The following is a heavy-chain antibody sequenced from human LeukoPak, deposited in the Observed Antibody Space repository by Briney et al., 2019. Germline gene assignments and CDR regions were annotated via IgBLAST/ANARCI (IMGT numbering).Heavy chain of an antibody. CDR3: ARGKLLWFGELSRYYFDY. D-gene: IGHD3-10*01. CDR1: GGSFSGYY. Sequence: PSGTLSLTCAVYGGSFSGYYWSWIRQPPGKGLEWIGEINHSGSTNYNPSLKSRVTISVDTSKNQFSLKLSSVTAADTAVYYCARGKLLWFGELSRYYFDYWGQGTLVTVSS. V-gene: IGHV4-34*01. J-gene: IGHJ4*02. CDR2: INHSGST.